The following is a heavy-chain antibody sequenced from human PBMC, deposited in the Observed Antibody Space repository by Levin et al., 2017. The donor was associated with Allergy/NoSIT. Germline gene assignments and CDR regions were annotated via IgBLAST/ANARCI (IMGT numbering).Heavy chain of an antibody. J-gene: IGHJ6*03. CDR2: ISAYNGNT. CDR1: GYNFTNYG. V-gene: IGHV1-18*01. CDR3: ARVGIDFWGVYQKSWGYMDV. D-gene: IGHD3-3*01. Sequence: GESLKISCKASGYNFTNYGISWVRQAPGQGLEWMGWISAYNGNTNYAQKFQGRVTMTIQTSTNTAYMDLRSLRSDDTAVYYCARVGIDFWGVYQKSWGYMDVWGQGTTVTVSS.